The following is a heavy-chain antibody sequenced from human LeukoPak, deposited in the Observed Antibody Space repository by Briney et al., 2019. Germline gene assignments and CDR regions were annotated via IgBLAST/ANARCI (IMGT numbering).Heavy chain of an antibody. CDR2: INPNSGGT. CDR1: GYTFTGYY. V-gene: IGHV1-2*04. CDR3: AREGPQGIAVAGQEALDY. J-gene: IGHJ4*02. D-gene: IGHD6-19*01. Sequence: ASVTVSCKASGYTFTGYYMHWVRQAPGRGLEWMGWINPNSGGTNYAQKFQGWVTMTRDTSISTAYMELSRLRSDDTAVYYCAREGPQGIAVAGQEALDYWGQGTLVTVSS.